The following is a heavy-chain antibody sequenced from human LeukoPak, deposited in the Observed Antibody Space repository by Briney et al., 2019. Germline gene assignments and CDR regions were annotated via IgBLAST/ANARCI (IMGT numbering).Heavy chain of an antibody. Sequence: ASVKVSCKASGYTFTSYGISWVRQAPGQGLEWMGWISAYNGNTNYAQKLQGRVTMTTDTSTSTAYMELRSLRSDDTAVYYCARVLGRDGCNWGGYWGQGTLVTVSS. V-gene: IGHV1-18*01. CDR3: ARVLGRDGCNWGGY. D-gene: IGHD5-24*01. CDR1: GYTFTSYG. J-gene: IGHJ4*02. CDR2: ISAYNGNT.